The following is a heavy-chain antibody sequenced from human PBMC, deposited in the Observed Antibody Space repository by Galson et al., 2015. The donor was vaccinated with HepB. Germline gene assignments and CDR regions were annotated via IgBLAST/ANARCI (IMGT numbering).Heavy chain of an antibody. CDR3: AREVNVAGATGGFDI. Sequence: TLSLTCSVSGGSISSNNYFWSWIRQHPEKGLEWIAYISDSGRTYSNPSLKSRVSMSIDTSKNQFSLKLTSVTAADTAVYYCAREVNVAGATGGFDIWGQGTLVTVSS. J-gene: IGHJ3*02. D-gene: IGHD2-8*02. CDR2: ISDSGRT. V-gene: IGHV4-31*03. CDR1: GGSISSNNYF.